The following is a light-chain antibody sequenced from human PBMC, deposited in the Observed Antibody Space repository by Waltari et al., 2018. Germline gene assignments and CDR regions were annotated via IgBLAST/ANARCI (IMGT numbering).Light chain of an antibody. Sequence: QSALTQPASVSGSPGQSITISCPGPSSDVGSYNLVSWYQQHPGKAPKLMIYEGTKRPSGVSNRFSGSKPGNTASLTISGLQAEDEADYYCCSYAGSSSWVFGGGTKLTVL. CDR2: EGT. J-gene: IGLJ3*02. CDR3: CSYAGSSSWV. CDR1: SSDVGSYNL. V-gene: IGLV2-23*01.